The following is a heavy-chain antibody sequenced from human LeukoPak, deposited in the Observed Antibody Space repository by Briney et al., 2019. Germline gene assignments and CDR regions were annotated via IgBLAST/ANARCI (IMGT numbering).Heavy chain of an antibody. CDR1: GYTFTSYG. CDR3: ARTLGTAMVPYMDV. J-gene: IGHJ6*03. D-gene: IGHD5-18*01. CDR2: ISAYNGNT. V-gene: IGHV1-18*01. Sequence: GASVKVSCKASGYTFTSYGISWVRQAPGQGLEWMGWISAYNGNTNHAQKLQGRVTMTTDTSTSTAYMELRSLRSDDTAVYYCARTLGTAMVPYMDVWGKGTTVTVSS.